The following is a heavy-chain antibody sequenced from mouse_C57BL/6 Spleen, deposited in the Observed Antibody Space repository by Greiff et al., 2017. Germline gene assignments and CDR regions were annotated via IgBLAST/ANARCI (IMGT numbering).Heavy chain of an antibody. CDR2: IYPGSGST. CDR1: GYTFTSYW. J-gene: IGHJ1*03. Sequence: VQLQQPGAELVKPGASVKMSCKASGYTFTSYWITWVKQRPGQGLEWIGDIYPGSGSTNYNEKFKSKATLTVDTSSSTAYMQLSSLTSEDSAVYYCARGPWVRASYWYFEDWGTGTTVTVSS. CDR3: ARGPWVRASYWYFED. V-gene: IGHV1-55*01. D-gene: IGHD2-1*01.